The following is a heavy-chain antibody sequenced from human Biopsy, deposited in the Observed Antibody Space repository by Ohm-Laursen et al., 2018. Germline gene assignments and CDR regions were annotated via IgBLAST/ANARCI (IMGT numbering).Heavy chain of an antibody. D-gene: IGHD3-9*01. Sequence: ASVKVSCKAPGGTFSNYGVNWVRQAPGQGLEWLGGNIPILGTRNYAQKFQDRVTVAADTSTSTATMELRSLRSDDTAVYYCATKLTGYFHHWGQGTLVIVSS. J-gene: IGHJ1*01. V-gene: IGHV1-69*06. CDR1: GGTFSNYG. CDR2: NIPILGTR. CDR3: ATKLTGYFHH.